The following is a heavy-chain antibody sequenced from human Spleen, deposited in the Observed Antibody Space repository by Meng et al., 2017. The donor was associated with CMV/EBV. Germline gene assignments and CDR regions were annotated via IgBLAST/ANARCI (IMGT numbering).Heavy chain of an antibody. CDR2: INHSGST. D-gene: IGHD2-2*01. V-gene: IGHV4-34*01. Sequence: GQLQQWGAGLLKPSETLSLTCAVYGGSFSGYYWSWIRQPPGKGLEWIGEINHSGSTNYNPSLKSRVTISVDTSKNQFSLKLSSVTAADTAVYYCARLPWIVPAARPSWSDPWGQGTLVTVSS. CDR3: ARLPWIVPAARPSWSDP. CDR1: GGSFSGYY. J-gene: IGHJ5*02.